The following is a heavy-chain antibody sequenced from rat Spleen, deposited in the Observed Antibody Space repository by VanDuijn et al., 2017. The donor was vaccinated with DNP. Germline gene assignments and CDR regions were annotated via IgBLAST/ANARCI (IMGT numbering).Heavy chain of an antibody. CDR3: VRWNSGHFDY. CDR2: ISYDGSGT. D-gene: IGHD4-3*01. CDR1: GFTFSDYN. Sequence: EVQLVESGGGLVQHGRSLKLSCAASGFTFSDYNMAWVRQAPKKGLEWVATISYDGSGTFYRDSVKGRFTISRDNAEGSLYLQLDSLRSEDTATYYCVRWNSGHFDYWGQGVMVPVSS. J-gene: IGHJ2*01. V-gene: IGHV5-7*01.